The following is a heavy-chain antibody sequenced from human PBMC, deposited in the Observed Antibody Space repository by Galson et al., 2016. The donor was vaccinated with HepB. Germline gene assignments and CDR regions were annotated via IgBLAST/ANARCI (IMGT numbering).Heavy chain of an antibody. V-gene: IGHV1-2*02. CDR3: ARVSESSWPAGIKPFDY. CDR1: GYTFTGYY. J-gene: IGHJ4*02. CDR2: INPNTAGT. D-gene: IGHD2-15*01. Sequence: SVKVSCKASGYTFTGYYMHWVRQAPGQGLEWMGWINPNTAGTNYPQKFQGRVTMTRDRSISTAYMEVSGLRADDTAVYYCARVSESSWPAGIKPFDYWGQGTPVTVSS.